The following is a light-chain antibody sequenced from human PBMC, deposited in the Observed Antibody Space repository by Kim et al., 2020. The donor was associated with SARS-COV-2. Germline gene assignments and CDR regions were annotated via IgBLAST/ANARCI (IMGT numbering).Light chain of an antibody. Sequence: GQSIPISCTGPSSDVGGYNYVSWYQQHPGKAPKLMIYDVSNRPSGVSNRFSGSKSGNTASLTISGLQTEDEADYYCSSYTTSTTLVFGTGTKVTVL. J-gene: IGLJ1*01. CDR2: DVS. V-gene: IGLV2-14*03. CDR3: SSYTTSTTLV. CDR1: SSDVGGYNY.